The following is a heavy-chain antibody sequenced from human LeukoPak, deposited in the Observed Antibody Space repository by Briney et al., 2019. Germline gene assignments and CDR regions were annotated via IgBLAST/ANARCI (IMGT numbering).Heavy chain of an antibody. CDR3: VRHTTSGWYQVVY. D-gene: IGHD6-19*01. J-gene: IGHJ4*02. Sequence: SETLSLTCTVSGGSISNYYWSWIRQPPGKGLEWIGFITYSGSTDHNPSLKSRVTISVDASKNQFSLRLTSVTAADTAVYYCVRHTTSGWYQVVYWGQGTLVTVSS. CDR2: ITYSGST. CDR1: GGSISNYY. V-gene: IGHV4-59*01.